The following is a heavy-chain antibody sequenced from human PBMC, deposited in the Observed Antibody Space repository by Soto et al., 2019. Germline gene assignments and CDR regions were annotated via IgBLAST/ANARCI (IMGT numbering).Heavy chain of an antibody. J-gene: IGHJ4*02. CDR1: GYTFTSYD. D-gene: IGHD3-3*01. CDR2: MNPNSGNT. V-gene: IGHV1-8*01. Sequence: QVQLVQSGAEVKKPGASVKVSCKASGYTFTSYDINWVRQATGQGLEGMGWMNPNSGNTGYAQKFQGRVTMTRNTSISTAYVELSSLRSEDTAVYYCARGFRFEGYFDYWGQGTLVTVSS. CDR3: ARGFRFEGYFDY.